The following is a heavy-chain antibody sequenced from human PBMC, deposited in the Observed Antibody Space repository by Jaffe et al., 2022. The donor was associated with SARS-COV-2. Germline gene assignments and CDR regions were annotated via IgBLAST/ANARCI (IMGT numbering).Heavy chain of an antibody. CDR1: GFIFGDYG. CDR2: IGSKTFGETA. V-gene: IGHV3-49*05. CDR3: ARARFYGGRRLYFDY. J-gene: IGHJ4*02. Sequence: EVQLVESGGGLVKPGRSLRLSCTASGFIFGDYGMTWFRQAPGKGLEWVGFIGSKTFGETAEYAASVRGRFTISRDDSKSIAYLQMNSLKTEDTAVYYCARARFYGGRRLYFDYWGQGTLVTVSS. D-gene: IGHD3-16*01.